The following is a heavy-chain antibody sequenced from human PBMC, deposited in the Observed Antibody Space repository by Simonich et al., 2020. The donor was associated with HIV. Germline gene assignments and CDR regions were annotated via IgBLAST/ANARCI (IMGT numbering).Heavy chain of an antibody. J-gene: IGHJ4*02. CDR1: GFTFSSYA. V-gene: IGHV3-30*07. Sequence: QVQLVESGGGVVQPVRSLRLSCAASGFTFSSYAMHWVRQAPGKGLEWVAVISYDGSNKYYADSVKGRFTISRDNSKSTLYLQMNSLRAEDTAVYYCASGGSISSVWADDYWGQGTLVTVSS. CDR3: ASGGSISSVWADDY. CDR2: ISYDGSNK. D-gene: IGHD3-16*01.